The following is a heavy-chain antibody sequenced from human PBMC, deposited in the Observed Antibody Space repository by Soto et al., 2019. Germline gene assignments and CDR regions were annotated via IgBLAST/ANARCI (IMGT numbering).Heavy chain of an antibody. CDR3: AIGYCSSTSCYSPTFHYYYMDV. J-gene: IGHJ6*03. Sequence: ASLKVSCKASGYTFTSYAMHWVRQAPGQRLEWMGWINAGNGNTKYSQKFQGRVTITRDTSASTAYMELSSLRSEDTAVYYCAIGYCSSTSCYSPTFHYYYMDVWGKGTTVTVSS. V-gene: IGHV1-3*01. CDR2: INAGNGNT. D-gene: IGHD2-2*01. CDR1: GYTFTSYA.